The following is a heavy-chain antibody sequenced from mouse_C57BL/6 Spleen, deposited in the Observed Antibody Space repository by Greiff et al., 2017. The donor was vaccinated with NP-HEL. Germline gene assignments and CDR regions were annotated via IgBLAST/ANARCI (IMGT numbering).Heavy chain of an antibody. CDR1: GYSFTSYY. V-gene: IGHV1-66*01. Sequence: QVQLKESGPELVKPGASVKISCKASGYSFTSYYIHWVKQRPGQGLEWIGWIYPGSGNTKYNEKFKGKATLTADTSSSTAYMQLSSLTSEDSAVYYCARYDYDGGYYFDYWGQGTTLTVSS. CDR3: ARYDYDGGYYFDY. J-gene: IGHJ2*01. D-gene: IGHD2-4*01. CDR2: IYPGSGNT.